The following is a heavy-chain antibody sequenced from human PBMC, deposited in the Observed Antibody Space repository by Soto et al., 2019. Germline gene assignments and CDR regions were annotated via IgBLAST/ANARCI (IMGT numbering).Heavy chain of an antibody. CDR3: ARDGAGLRLGELSSYYYGMDV. CDR1: GGTFSSYA. Sequence: QVQLVQSGAEVKKPGSSVKVSCKASGGTFSSYAISWVRQAPGQGLEWMGGIIPIFDTANYAQKLQGRVTITADESTSTASMELSSLRSEETAVYYCARDGAGLRLGELSSYYYGMDVWGQGTTVTVSS. D-gene: IGHD3-16*02. CDR2: IIPIFDTA. J-gene: IGHJ6*02. V-gene: IGHV1-69*01.